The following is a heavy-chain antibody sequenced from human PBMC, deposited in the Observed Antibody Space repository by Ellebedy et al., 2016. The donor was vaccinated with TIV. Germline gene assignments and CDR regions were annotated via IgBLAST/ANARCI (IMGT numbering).Heavy chain of an antibody. J-gene: IGHJ4*02. CDR2: IKQDGSEK. CDR3: AKGSEDQIVAEFDY. Sequence: GGSLRLXCAGSGFIFNDHWMSWVRQDQGKGLEWVANIKQDGSEKYYVDSVKGRFTISRDNAKNSLYLEMNSLRSDDTALYYCAKGSEDQIVAEFDYWGQGTLVTVSS. V-gene: IGHV3-7*03. D-gene: IGHD5-12*01. CDR1: GFIFNDHW.